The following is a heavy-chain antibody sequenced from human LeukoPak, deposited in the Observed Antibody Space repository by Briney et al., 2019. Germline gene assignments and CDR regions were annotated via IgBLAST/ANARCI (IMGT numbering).Heavy chain of an antibody. CDR1: GGSFSGYY. CDR3: ARGSSWFDY. Sequence: SDTLSLTCAVYGGSFSGYYWSWIRQPPGKGLEWIGEINHSGSTNYNPSLKSRVTISVDTSKNQFSLKLSSVTAADTAVYYCARGSSWFDYWGQGTLVTVSS. D-gene: IGHD6-13*01. V-gene: IGHV4-34*01. CDR2: INHSGST. J-gene: IGHJ4*02.